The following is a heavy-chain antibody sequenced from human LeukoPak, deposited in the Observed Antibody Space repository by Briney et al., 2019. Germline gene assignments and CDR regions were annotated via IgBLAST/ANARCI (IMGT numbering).Heavy chain of an antibody. V-gene: IGHV3-66*01. J-gene: IGHJ4*02. CDR2: IYSGGST. CDR1: GFTVSSNY. CDR3: ARGGLYSYGLVPYYFDY. Sequence: GGSLRLSCAASGFTVSSNYMSWVRQAPGKGLEWVSVIYSGGSTYYADSVKGRFTISRDNSKNTLYLQMNSLRAEDTAVYYCARGGLYSYGLVPYYFDYWGQGTLVTVSS. D-gene: IGHD5-18*01.